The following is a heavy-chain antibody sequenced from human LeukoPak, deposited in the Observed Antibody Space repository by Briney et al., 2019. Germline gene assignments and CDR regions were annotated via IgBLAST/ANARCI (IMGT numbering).Heavy chain of an antibody. CDR2: IYHSGST. D-gene: IGHD4-17*01. J-gene: IGHJ4*02. CDR3: ARRRDYGDPIDY. Sequence: SQTLSLTCTVSGDSISSGYYWGWIRQPPGKGLEWIGSIYHSGSTYYNPSLKSRVTISVDTSKNQFSLKLSSVTAADTAVYYCARRRDYGDPIDYWGQGTLVTVSS. CDR1: GDSISSGYY. V-gene: IGHV4-38-2*02.